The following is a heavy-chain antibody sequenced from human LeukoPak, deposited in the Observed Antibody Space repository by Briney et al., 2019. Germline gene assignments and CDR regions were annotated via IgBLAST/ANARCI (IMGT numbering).Heavy chain of an antibody. D-gene: IGHD6-6*01. J-gene: IGHJ4*02. Sequence: PGGSLRLSCAASGFTFSSYAMSWVRQVPGKGLEWVSAISGNGGSTYYADSVKGRFTISRDNSENTLYLQMNSLRAEDTAVYYCAKDPRGSSSYFDYWGQGTLVTVSS. CDR1: GFTFSSYA. CDR3: AKDPRGSSSYFDY. V-gene: IGHV3-23*01. CDR2: ISGNGGST.